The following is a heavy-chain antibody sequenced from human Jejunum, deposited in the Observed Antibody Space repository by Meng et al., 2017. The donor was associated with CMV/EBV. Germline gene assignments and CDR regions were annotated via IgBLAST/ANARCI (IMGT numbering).Heavy chain of an antibody. Sequence: ASGSPFSGFDLHWVRHAPGQGLEWMGWINPNSGGTTYAQNFQGSVTMTRDTSITTAYMELSRLRSDDTAIYFCARRGAVGGSFDYWGPGTLVTVSS. CDR1: GSPFSGFD. J-gene: IGHJ4*02. V-gene: IGHV1-2*02. CDR3: ARRGAVGGSFDY. D-gene: IGHD6-25*01. CDR2: INPNSGGT.